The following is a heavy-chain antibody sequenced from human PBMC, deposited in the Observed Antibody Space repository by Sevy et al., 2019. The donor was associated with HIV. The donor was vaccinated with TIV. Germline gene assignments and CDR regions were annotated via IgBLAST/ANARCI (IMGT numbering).Heavy chain of an antibody. Sequence: GGSLRLSCVASGFTFSSYSMNWVRQAPGKGLEWVSSISSSSNYIYYAHSVKGRFTISRDNAKNSLYLQMNSLRAEDTAVYYCARDLIRTLWYFDLWGRGTLVTVSS. CDR3: ARDLIRTLWYFDL. V-gene: IGHV3-21*01. D-gene: IGHD3-22*01. CDR1: GFTFSSYS. CDR2: ISSSSNYI. J-gene: IGHJ2*01.